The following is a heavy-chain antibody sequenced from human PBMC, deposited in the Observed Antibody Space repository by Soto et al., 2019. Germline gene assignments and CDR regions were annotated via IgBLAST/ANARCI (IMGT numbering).Heavy chain of an antibody. J-gene: IGHJ6*02. CDR3: ARTREDEQQLVYYYYGMDV. D-gene: IGHD6-13*01. CDR1: GCTFSSYA. V-gene: IGHV1-69*13. Sequence: ASVKVSCKASGCTFSSYAISWVRQAPGQGLEWMGGIIPIFGTANYARKFQGRVTITADESTSTAYMELSSLRSEDTAVYYCARTREDEQQLVYYYYGMDVWGQGTTVTVSS. CDR2: IIPIFGTA.